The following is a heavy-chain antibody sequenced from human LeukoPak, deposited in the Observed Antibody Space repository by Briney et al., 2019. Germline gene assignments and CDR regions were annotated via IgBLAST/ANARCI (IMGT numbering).Heavy chain of an antibody. CDR2: IYYSGST. Sequence: PSETLSLTCTVSGGSISSYYWSWIRQPPGKGLEWIGYIYYSGSTKYNPSLKSRVTISVDTSKNQFSLKLRSVTAADTAVYYCARGARAGYNLEPFDYWGQGTLVTVSS. CDR1: GGSISSYY. V-gene: IGHV4-59*08. D-gene: IGHD5-24*01. CDR3: ARGARAGYNLEPFDY. J-gene: IGHJ4*02.